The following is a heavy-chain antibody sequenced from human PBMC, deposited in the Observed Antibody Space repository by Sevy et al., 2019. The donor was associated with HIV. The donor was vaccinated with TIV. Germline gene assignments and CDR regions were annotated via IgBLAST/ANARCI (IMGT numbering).Heavy chain of an antibody. CDR2: ITGSSNTI. D-gene: IGHD3-10*01. J-gene: IGHJ5*02. V-gene: IGHV3-48*02. Sequence: GGSLRLSCAASGFRLRDYRMNWVRQAPGKGLEWVSYITGSSNTINYADSVKGRFTISRDNGRNSLYLQINSLRHEDTAVYYCARDRGRGEVALDLWGQGSLVTVSS. CDR3: ARDRGRGEVALDL. CDR1: GFRLRDYR.